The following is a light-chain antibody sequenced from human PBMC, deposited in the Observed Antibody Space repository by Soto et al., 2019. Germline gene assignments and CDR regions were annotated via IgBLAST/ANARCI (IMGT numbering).Light chain of an antibody. CDR3: QQYNTFPYT. CDR1: QSVSTW. Sequence: DIQMTQSPSTLSASVGDRVTITCRASQSVSTWLAWYQQKPAKAPKILIHDASSLESGVPSRFSGSASGTEFTLIINSLQAEDFATYYCQQYNTFPYTFGRGTKLEIK. CDR2: DAS. V-gene: IGKV1-5*01. J-gene: IGKJ2*01.